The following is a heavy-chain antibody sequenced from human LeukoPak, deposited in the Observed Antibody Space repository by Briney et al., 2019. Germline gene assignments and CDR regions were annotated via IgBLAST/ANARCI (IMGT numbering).Heavy chain of an antibody. V-gene: IGHV4-38-2*01. J-gene: IGHJ6*03. Sequence: PSETLSLTCAVSGYSISSGYYWGWIRQPPGKGLEWIGSIYHSGSTYYNPSLKSRVTISVDTSKNQFSLKLSSVTAADTAVYYCAKCGSYYYYYMDVWGKGTTVTVSS. CDR3: AKCGSYYYYYMDV. CDR2: IYHSGST. D-gene: IGHD1-26*01. CDR1: GYSISSGYY.